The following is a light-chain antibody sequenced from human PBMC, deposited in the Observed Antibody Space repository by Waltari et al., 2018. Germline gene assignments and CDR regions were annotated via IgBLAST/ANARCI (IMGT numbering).Light chain of an antibody. J-gene: IGLJ2*01. CDR2: DVN. V-gene: IGLV2-14*03. Sequence: QSALTQPASVSGSPGQSITISCTGTNSDIGGYDFVSWYQQHPGKAPRLMIYDVNKRPSGVSIRFSGSKSGNTASLTISGLQADDEADYYCTSFTSTTSYVVFGGGTNLTV. CDR1: NSDIGGYDF. CDR3: TSFTSTTSYVV.